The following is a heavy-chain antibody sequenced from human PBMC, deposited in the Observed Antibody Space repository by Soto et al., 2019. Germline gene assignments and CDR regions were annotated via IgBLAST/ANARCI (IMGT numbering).Heavy chain of an antibody. Sequence: QVQLVESGGGVVQPGRSLRLSCAASGFTFSSYGMHWVRQAPGKGLEWVAVISYDGSNKYYADSAKGRFTISRDNSKNTLYLQMNSLRAEDTAVYYCAKGEGEFDPWGQGTLVTVSS. D-gene: IGHD3-16*01. CDR2: ISYDGSNK. CDR1: GFTFSSYG. J-gene: IGHJ5*02. CDR3: AKGEGEFDP. V-gene: IGHV3-30*18.